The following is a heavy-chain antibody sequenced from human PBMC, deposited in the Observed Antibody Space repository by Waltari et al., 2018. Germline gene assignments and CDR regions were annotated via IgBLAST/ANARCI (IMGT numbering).Heavy chain of an antibody. CDR1: GFTFSSYG. J-gene: IGHJ6*02. CDR2: IRYDGSNK. Sequence: QVQLVESGGGVVQPGGSLRLSCAASGFTFSSYGMHWVRQAPGKGLEWVAFIRYDGSNKYYADSVKGRFTISRDNSKNTLYLQMNSLRAEDTAVYYGARDGGGVYYYGMDVWGQGTTVTVSS. D-gene: IGHD3-16*01. CDR3: ARDGGGVYYYGMDV. V-gene: IGHV3-30*02.